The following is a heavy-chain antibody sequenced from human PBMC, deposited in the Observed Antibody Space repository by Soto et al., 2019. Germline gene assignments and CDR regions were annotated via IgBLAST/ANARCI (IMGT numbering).Heavy chain of an antibody. D-gene: IGHD2-2*01. J-gene: IGHJ6*03. CDR1: GGTFSSYT. V-gene: IGHV1-69*02. Sequence: SSVKVSCKASGGTFSSYTISWVRQAPGQGLEWMGRIIPILGKAGYAQKFQGRVTITANTSTSTAYMELSSLRSEDTAVYYCARVGCSSTSCYIHYYYYYYMDVWGKGTTVTVSS. CDR2: IIPILGKA. CDR3: ARVGCSSTSCYIHYYYYYYMDV.